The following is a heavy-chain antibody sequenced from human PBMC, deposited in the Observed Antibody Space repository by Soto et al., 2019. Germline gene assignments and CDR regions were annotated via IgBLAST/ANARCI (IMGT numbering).Heavy chain of an antibody. CDR3: AKAKGNWNYDLDF. J-gene: IGHJ4*02. Sequence: GGSLRLSCAASGSTFSTYGMHWVRQAPGKGLEWVAIILFDGSNTYYADSVKGRFTISRDNSKNTLYLQMNSLRAEDTALYYCAKAKGNWNYDLDFWGQGTLVTVSS. V-gene: IGHV3-30*18. CDR2: ILFDGSNT. D-gene: IGHD1-7*01. CDR1: GSTFSTYG.